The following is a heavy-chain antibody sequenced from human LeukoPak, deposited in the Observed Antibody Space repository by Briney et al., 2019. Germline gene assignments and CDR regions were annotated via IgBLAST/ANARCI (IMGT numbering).Heavy chain of an antibody. D-gene: IGHD5-12*01. CDR3: AKGRGYSGYDSPYFDY. Sequence: PGGSLRLSCAASGFTFSSYAMSWVRQAPGKGREWVSAISGSGGSTYYADSVKGRFTISRDNSKNTLYLQMNSLRAEDTAVYYCAKGRGYSGYDSPYFDYWGQGTLVTVSS. CDR1: GFTFSSYA. CDR2: ISGSGGST. V-gene: IGHV3-23*01. J-gene: IGHJ4*02.